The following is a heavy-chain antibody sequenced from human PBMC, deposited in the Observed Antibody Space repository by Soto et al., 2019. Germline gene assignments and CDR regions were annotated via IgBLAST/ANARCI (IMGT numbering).Heavy chain of an antibody. J-gene: IGHJ5*02. CDR2: ISGGGYDT. V-gene: IGHV3-23*01. Sequence: EVQLLESGGGLVQPGGSLRLSCAASGFIFSSYSMSWVRQPAGLGLQWVAVISGGGYDTDYPDSVKGRFTVSRDNSKNTVYLQMNSLRVEDTAVYYCARESSGWFDPWGQGTLVTVSS. CDR1: GFIFSSYS. CDR3: ARESSGWFDP. D-gene: IGHD3-10*01.